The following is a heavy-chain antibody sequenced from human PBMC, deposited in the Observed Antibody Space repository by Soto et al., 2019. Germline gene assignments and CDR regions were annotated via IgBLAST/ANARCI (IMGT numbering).Heavy chain of an antibody. Sequence: QLQLHNSGSTLVKPSQTLSLTCGVSGASVNSGSHSWSWIRQTPGKGLEWIGFIFHSGAAFYNPSPQSRXTXPGDRSNNLFSLRLTSVTAADTAIYSCATSPRGDYRSDAFDVWGQGTMVTVSS. V-gene: IGHV4-30-2*01. D-gene: IGHD4-17*01. CDR2: IFHSGAA. J-gene: IGHJ3*01. CDR1: GASVNSGSHS. CDR3: ATSPRGDYRSDAFDV.